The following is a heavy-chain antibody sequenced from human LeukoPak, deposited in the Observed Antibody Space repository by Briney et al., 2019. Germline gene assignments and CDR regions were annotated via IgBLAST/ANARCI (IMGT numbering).Heavy chain of an antibody. J-gene: IGHJ4*02. CDR2: IGGGGGGT. CDR3: ARGPSGYHNT. Sequence: GGSLRLSCAASGFTFSTYAMSWVRQAPGKGLEWVSTIGGGGGGTYYADSVKGRFTISRDTSKNTLFLQMNSLRAEDTAVYYCARGPSGYHNTGGQGTLVTVSS. D-gene: IGHD5-12*01. CDR1: GFTFSTYA. V-gene: IGHV3-23*01.